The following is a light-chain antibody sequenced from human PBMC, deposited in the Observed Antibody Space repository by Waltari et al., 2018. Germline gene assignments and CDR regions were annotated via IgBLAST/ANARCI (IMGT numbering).Light chain of an antibody. Sequence: QSALTQPASVSGSPGQSITISCTGTTSDIGDYYYVSWYQRFPGKAPKLMSYDVTQRPSGVSSRFSGSKSGNTASLTISGLQAEGEGDYYCCSFRGGDSFVFGTGTRVTVV. CDR1: TSDIGDYYY. V-gene: IGLV2-14*03. CDR3: CSFRGGDSFV. CDR2: DVT. J-gene: IGLJ1*01.